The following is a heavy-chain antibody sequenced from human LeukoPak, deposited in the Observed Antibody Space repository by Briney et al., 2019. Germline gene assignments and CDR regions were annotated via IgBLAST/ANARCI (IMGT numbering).Heavy chain of an antibody. J-gene: IGHJ4*02. CDR3: AKFRTIFDY. CDR2: ISGSGGST. V-gene: IGHV3-23*01. CDR1: GFTFSSYA. D-gene: IGHD4/OR15-4a*01. Sequence: GGSLRLSCVASGFTFSSYAMSWVRQAPGKGLEWVSAISGSGGSTYYGGSVKGRFTISRDNSKNTLYLQMNSLRAEDTAVYYCAKFRTIFDYWGQGTLVTVSS.